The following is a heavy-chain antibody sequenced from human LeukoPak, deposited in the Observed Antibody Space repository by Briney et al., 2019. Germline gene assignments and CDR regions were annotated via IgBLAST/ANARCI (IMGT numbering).Heavy chain of an antibody. V-gene: IGHV3-11*01. CDR1: GFTFSDYY. CDR3: ARDWYDSSGYSSGG. J-gene: IGHJ4*02. Sequence: GGSRRLSCAASGFTFSDYYMSWIRQAPGKGLEWVSYISSSGSTIYYADSVKGRFTISRDNAKNSLYLQMNSLRAEDTAVYYCARDWYDSSGYSSGGWGQGTLVTVSS. CDR2: ISSSGSTI. D-gene: IGHD3-22*01.